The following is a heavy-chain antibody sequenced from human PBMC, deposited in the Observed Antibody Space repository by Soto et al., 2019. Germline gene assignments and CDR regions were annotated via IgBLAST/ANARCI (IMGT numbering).Heavy chain of an antibody. CDR1: GGTIRHYC. Sequence: PSETLSLTWTVSGGTIRHYCWSWIRQPPGKGLEWIGHIYFSGSTNYNPSLKSRGTISVDTSKNQFSLKLTSVTAADTAVYYCARDYDFWRGRMDVWGQGTTVTVSS. J-gene: IGHJ6*02. CDR2: IYFSGST. D-gene: IGHD3-3*01. V-gene: IGHV4-59*01. CDR3: ARDYDFWRGRMDV.